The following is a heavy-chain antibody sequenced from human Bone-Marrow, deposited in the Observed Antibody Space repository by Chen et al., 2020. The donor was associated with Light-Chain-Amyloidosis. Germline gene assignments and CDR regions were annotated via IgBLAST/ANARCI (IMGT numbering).Heavy chain of an antibody. J-gene: IGHJ5*02. D-gene: IGHD3-3*02. V-gene: IGHV3-23*01. Sequence: LLESGGGLVQPGGSLRLTCAASGFTFRNYAMSWVRQAPGKGLEWVSSISGSGAVTLYADSGKGRFTLPRDNPRNALYLELNSLGAEDTAVYYCARPFYQTWSGGSWFVTWGQGTLVTVSS. CDR1: GFTFRNYA. CDR2: ISGSGAVT. CDR3: ARPFYQTWSGGSWFVT.